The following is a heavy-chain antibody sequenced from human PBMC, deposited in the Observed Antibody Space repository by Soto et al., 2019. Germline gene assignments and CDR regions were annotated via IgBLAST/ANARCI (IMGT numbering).Heavy chain of an antibody. Sequence: EVQLLESGGGLVQPGGSLRLSCAASGFSFSTYAMNWVRQAPGKGLEWVSAISGSGDTTYYADSVKGRFTISRDNSKNTLSLQMNSLRAEDTAVYYCAKDIRHFDWLYPNSFDYWGQGATVTVSS. CDR3: AKDIRHFDWLYPNSFDY. CDR1: GFSFSTYA. D-gene: IGHD3-9*01. V-gene: IGHV3-23*01. CDR2: ISGSGDTT. J-gene: IGHJ4*02.